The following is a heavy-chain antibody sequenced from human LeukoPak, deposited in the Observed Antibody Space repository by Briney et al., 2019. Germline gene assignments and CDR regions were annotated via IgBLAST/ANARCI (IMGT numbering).Heavy chain of an antibody. Sequence: SETLSLTCTVSSGSISGYYWSWIRQPPGKGLEWIAYIYYSETTNYNPSLNSRVTISLDTSKRQFSLKLSSVTAADTAVYYCARHVLTAGAIEWGQGTPVTVSS. J-gene: IGHJ4*02. CDR1: SGSISGYY. V-gene: IGHV4-59*08. CDR2: IYYSETT. D-gene: IGHD1/OR15-1a*01. CDR3: ARHVLTAGAIE.